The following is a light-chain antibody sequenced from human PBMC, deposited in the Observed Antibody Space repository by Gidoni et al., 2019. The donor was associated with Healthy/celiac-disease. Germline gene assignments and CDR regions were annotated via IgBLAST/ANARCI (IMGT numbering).Light chain of an antibody. CDR2: GAS. CDR1: QSVSSN. V-gene: IGKV3-15*01. CDR3: RQYNNWPPLT. Sequence: EIVMTLSPATLSVSPGERATLSYRASQSVSSNLAWYQQNPAQAPRLLIYGASTRATGISARFSGSGSGTEFTLTISSLQYEDFAVYYCRQYNNWPPLTFGGGTKVEIK. J-gene: IGKJ4*01.